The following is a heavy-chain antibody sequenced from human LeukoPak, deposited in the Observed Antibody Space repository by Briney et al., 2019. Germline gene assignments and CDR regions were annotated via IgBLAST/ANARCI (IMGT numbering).Heavy chain of an antibody. J-gene: IGHJ4*02. V-gene: IGHV1-46*01. CDR2: INPTGTIT. Sequence: ASVKVSCKASGFTFSSYWMHWVRQAPGQGLEWLGLINPTGTITVFARKFQGRATVTRDTSASTVYMELNTLTSEDTAVYYCVREDNSPYKNFDQWGQGTLVTVSS. CDR1: GFTFSSYW. D-gene: IGHD1-1*01. CDR3: VREDNSPYKNFDQ.